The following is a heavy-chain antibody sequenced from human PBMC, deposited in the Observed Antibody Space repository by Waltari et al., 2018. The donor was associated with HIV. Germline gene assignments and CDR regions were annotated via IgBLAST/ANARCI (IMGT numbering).Heavy chain of an antibody. J-gene: IGHJ5*02. Sequence: EVQLVESGGGLVQPGGSLKLSCAASGFRFRGSAMPWVRQASGKGLEWVGRIRGKPNSYATAYAESLKGRFTISRDDSKNTAYLQMNSLKTEDTAVYYCTKSVGDSARGWFDPWGQGTLVTVSS. CDR2: IRGKPNSYAT. V-gene: IGHV3-73*01. CDR3: TKSVGDSARGWFDP. CDR1: GFRFRGSA. D-gene: IGHD4-17*01.